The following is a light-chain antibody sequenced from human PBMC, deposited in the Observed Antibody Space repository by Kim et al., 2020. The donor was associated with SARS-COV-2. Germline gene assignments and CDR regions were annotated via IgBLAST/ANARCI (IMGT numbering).Light chain of an antibody. CDR2: RAS. J-gene: IGKJ4*01. V-gene: IGKV3-20*01. CDR3: QQYRSSPLT. CDR1: QGVTNNS. Sequence: PRGEGTTPSCRASQGVTNNSSARYPQTPGQAPRVLIYRASQRATVVPDRVSGSGGGTDFTLTITRLEPEDFAVYYCQQYRSSPLTFGGGTKVDIK.